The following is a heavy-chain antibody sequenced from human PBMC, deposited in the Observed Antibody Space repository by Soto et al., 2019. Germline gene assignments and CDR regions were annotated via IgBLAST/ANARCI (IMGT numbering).Heavy chain of an antibody. D-gene: IGHD1-1*01. V-gene: IGHV4-31*03. CDR3: ASGHDAYKVRY. J-gene: IGHJ4*02. Sequence: QVQLQESGPGLVKPSQTLSFTCTVSGGSISSGGTGSYWTWMRQLPGTGLEWIDYMYYTGNTYYIPSINNRATISIDTSENQIALKLASVTAADTAVYFCASGHDAYKVRYWGQGTLVTASS. CDR2: MYYTGNT. CDR1: GGSISSGGTGSY.